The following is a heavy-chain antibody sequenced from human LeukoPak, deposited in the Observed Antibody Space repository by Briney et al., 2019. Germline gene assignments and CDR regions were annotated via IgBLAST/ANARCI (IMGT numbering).Heavy chain of an antibody. Sequence: GGSLRPSCSASGFTVSSDYMSWVRQPPGNGLAWLSVISSGGTTYYAHSVKGRFTISTDNSKNTVYLQMNSLRVEDTAVYYCTRGGSVPATRSFDYWGQGTLVTVSS. J-gene: IGHJ4*02. D-gene: IGHD6-19*01. CDR1: GFTVSSDY. CDR3: TRGGSVPATRSFDY. CDR2: ISSGGTT. V-gene: IGHV3-66*01.